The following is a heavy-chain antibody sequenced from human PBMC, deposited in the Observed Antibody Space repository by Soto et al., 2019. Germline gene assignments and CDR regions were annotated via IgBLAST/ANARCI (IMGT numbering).Heavy chain of an antibody. D-gene: IGHD2-15*01. CDR3: AKGRRKDIVVVVAASGGMDV. J-gene: IGHJ6*02. CDR2: ISGSGGNT. V-gene: IGHV3-23*01. CDR1: GFTFSSFA. Sequence: GGSLRLSCAASGFTFSSFAMTWVRQAPGKGLQWLSSISGSGGNTYYADSVKGRFTISRDNSKNRLNLQMNTLRAEDTAEYYCAKGRRKDIVVVVAASGGMDVWGQGTKVTVS.